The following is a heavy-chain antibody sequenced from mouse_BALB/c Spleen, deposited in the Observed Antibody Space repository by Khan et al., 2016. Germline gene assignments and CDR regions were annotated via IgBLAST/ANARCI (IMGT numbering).Heavy chain of an antibody. D-gene: IGHD2-4*01. CDR2: IWPGGST. V-gene: IGHV2-9*02. CDR1: GFSLTNSG. CDR3: ARDDHDYDAWFAS. Sequence: QVQLKESGPGLVAPSQSLSITCTVSGFSLTNSGVHWIRQPPGKGLEWLGVIWPGGSTDYNSALMSRLSINKDNSQNQVFLKMISLQTDDTAMYYCARDDHDYDAWFASWGQGTLVIVSA. J-gene: IGHJ3*01.